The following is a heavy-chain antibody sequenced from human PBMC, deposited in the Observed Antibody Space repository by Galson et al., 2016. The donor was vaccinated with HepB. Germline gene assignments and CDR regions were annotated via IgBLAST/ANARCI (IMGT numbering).Heavy chain of an antibody. J-gene: IGHJ6*02. CDR1: GFPFSPAW. CDR2: MKNKGSDGTT. Sequence: SLRLSCAGSGFPFSPAWMNWVRQAPGKGLEWVGRMKNKGSDGTTEYAAPVKGRFTIARDDSKNTLYLQMNSLTTEDTAIYYCIHDWDYNYGMDGWGHGTTVTVSS. CDR3: IHDWDYNYGMDG. D-gene: IGHD3-9*01. V-gene: IGHV3-15*01.